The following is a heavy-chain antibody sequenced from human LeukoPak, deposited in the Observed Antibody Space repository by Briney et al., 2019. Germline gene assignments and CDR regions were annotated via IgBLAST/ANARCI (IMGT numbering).Heavy chain of an antibody. V-gene: IGHV4-34*01. J-gene: IGHJ4*02. CDR2: INHSGST. D-gene: IGHD4-17*01. CDR3: ASSLGTTVTTHY. Sequence: SETLSLTCTVSGGSISGYYWSWIRQPPGKGLEWIGEINHSGSTNYNPSLKSRGTISVDTSKNQFSLKLSSVTAADTAVYYCASSLGTTVTTHYWGQGTLVTVFS. CDR1: GGSISGYY.